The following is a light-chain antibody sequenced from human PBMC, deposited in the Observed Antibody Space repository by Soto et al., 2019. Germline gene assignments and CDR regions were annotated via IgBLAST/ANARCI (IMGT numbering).Light chain of an antibody. Sequence: VLTQSPGTLSLSPGERVTLSCRASQTVTNDYLAWYQQKDGQAPRLLIYDASTRATGVPDRFSGGGSGTDFTLTISRLEPEDFAVYYCQQYGSSPSTFGQGTRLEI. CDR1: QTVTNDY. CDR3: QQYGSSPST. CDR2: DAS. J-gene: IGKJ5*01. V-gene: IGKV3-20*01.